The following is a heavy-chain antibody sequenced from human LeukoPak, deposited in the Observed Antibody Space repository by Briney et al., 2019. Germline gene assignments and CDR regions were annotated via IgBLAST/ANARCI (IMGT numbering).Heavy chain of an antibody. CDR3: ARAPTAAVAGSDY. Sequence: SETLSLTCTVSGGSISSYYWSWIRQPPGKGLEWIGYIYYSGSTNYKSSLKSRVTISVDTSKNQFSLKLSSVTAAGTAVYYCARAPTAAVAGSDYWGQGTLVTVSS. V-gene: IGHV4-59*08. J-gene: IGHJ4*02. CDR2: IYYSGST. D-gene: IGHD6-19*01. CDR1: GGSISSYY.